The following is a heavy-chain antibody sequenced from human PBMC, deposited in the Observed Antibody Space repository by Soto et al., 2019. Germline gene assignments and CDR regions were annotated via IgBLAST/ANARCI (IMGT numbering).Heavy chain of an antibody. CDR1: GFTFSSYA. CDR3: AKGYSNYYYYYGMDV. CDR2: ISGSGGST. J-gene: IGHJ6*02. Sequence: GGSLRLSCAASGFTFSSYAMSWVRQAPGKGLEWVSAISGSGGSTYYADSVKGRFTISRDNSKNTLYLQMNSLRAEDTAVYYCAKGYSNYYYYYGMDVWGQGTTVTVSS. V-gene: IGHV3-23*01. D-gene: IGHD1-26*01.